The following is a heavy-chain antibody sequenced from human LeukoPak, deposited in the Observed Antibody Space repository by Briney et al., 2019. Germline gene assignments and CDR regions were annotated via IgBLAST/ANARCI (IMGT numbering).Heavy chain of an antibody. CDR2: IYYSGST. J-gene: IGHJ3*02. D-gene: IGHD5-24*01. CDR1: GGSISSYY. Sequence: SETLSLTCTISGGSISSYYWSWIRQPPGMGLEWIGYIYYSGSTSYNPSLKSRATILVDTSKNQFSLKLRSVTAADTAVYYCARHERDVSLDHAFDIWGQGTMVTVSS. V-gene: IGHV4-59*08. CDR3: ARHERDVSLDHAFDI.